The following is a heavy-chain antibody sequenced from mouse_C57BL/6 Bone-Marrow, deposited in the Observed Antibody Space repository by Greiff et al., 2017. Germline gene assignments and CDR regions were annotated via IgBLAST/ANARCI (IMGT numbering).Heavy chain of an antibody. Sequence: VKLVESGAELMKPGASVKLSCKATGYTFTSYWIEWVKQRPGHGLEWIGEILPGSGSTNYNEKFKGKATFTADTSSNTAYMQLSSLTTEDSAIYYCARRGGYDYQAWFAYWGQGTLVTVSA. CDR1: GYTFTSYW. V-gene: IGHV1-9*01. J-gene: IGHJ3*01. CDR2: ILPGSGST. D-gene: IGHD2-4*01. CDR3: ARRGGYDYQAWFAY.